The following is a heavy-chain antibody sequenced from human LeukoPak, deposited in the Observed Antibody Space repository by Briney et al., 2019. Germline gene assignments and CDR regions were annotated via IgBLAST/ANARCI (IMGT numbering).Heavy chain of an antibody. V-gene: IGHV4-34*01. J-gene: IGHJ5*02. Sequence: SETLSLTCAVYGGSFSGYYWSWIRQPPGKGLEWIGEINHSGSTNYNPSLKSRVTISVDTSKNQFSLKLSSVTAADTAVYYCAREVGSSGYYLGTWTNWFDPWGQGTLVTVSS. CDR2: INHSGST. D-gene: IGHD3-22*01. CDR3: AREVGSSGYYLGTWTNWFDP. CDR1: GGSFSGYY.